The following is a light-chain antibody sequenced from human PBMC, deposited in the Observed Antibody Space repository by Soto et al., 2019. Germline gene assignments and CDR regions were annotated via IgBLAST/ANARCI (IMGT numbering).Light chain of an antibody. V-gene: IGKV3-20*01. CDR2: GAS. J-gene: IGKJ1*01. CDR3: QQYGSSPLT. CDR1: QSVTSSY. Sequence: EIVLTQSPGTLSLSPGEAATLSCRASQSVTSSYLAWYQQKPGQAPRLLIYGASSRATGIPDRFSGSGSGTDFILTINRLEPEDFAVYYYQQYGSSPLTFGQGTKVEI.